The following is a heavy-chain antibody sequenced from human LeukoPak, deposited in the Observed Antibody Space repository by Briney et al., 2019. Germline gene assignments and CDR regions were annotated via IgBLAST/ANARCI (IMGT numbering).Heavy chain of an antibody. V-gene: IGHV3-15*01. J-gene: IGHJ4*02. CDR1: GFTFSYVW. CDR3: TTEYTYSYYFDF. Sequence: GGSPRLSCAASGFTFSYVWMSWVRQVPGKGPEWVGRIKSKRDGETTDYTDPVKGRFTISRDDSKTTLYLQMNSLKTEDTAVYYCTTEYTYSYYFDFWGQGTLVTVSS. CDR2: IKSKRDGETT. D-gene: IGHD1-26*01.